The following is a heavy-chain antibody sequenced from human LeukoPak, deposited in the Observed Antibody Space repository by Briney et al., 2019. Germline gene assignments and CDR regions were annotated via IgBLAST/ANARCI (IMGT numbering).Heavy chain of an antibody. CDR1: GFAPSDHY. Sequence: GGSLRPSCAPSGFAPSDHYTNWIRHAPGKGLEWVSSSGSTIYYAASVKGRFTISRDNSKNTLFLQVNSLRPDETGVYYCARDGTLLGSGYNYYYSMDVWGQGTTVTVSS. CDR3: ARDGTLLGSGYNYYYSMDV. V-gene: IGHV3-69-1*01. CDR2: SSGSTI. J-gene: IGHJ6*02. D-gene: IGHD6-19*01.